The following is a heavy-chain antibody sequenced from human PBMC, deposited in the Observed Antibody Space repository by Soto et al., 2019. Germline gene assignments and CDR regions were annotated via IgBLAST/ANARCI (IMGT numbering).Heavy chain of an antibody. V-gene: IGHV1-3*01. D-gene: IGHD6-13*01. CDR2: INAANGDT. CDR1: GYTFTSYG. CDR3: VRRHVSATGIDWFDP. Sequence: ASVKVSCKASGYTFTSYGIHWVRQAPGQRLEWMGWINAANGDTKHSPKFQGRVTITRDTSASTAYMELSSLRSEDTAVYYCVRRHVSATGIDWFDPWGQGTLVTVSS. J-gene: IGHJ5*02.